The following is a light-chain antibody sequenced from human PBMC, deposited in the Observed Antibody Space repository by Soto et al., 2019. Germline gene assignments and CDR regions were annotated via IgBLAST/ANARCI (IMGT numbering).Light chain of an antibody. CDR3: QVWDSSSDHRGV. J-gene: IGLJ2*01. V-gene: IGLV3-21*04. Sequence: SYELTQPPSVSVAPGKTARITCGGRNIGSKSVHWYQQKPGQAPVLVIYYDSDRPSGIPERFSGSNSGNTATLTISRVEAGDEAVYYCQVWDSSSDHRGVFGGGTKVTVL. CDR1: NIGSKS. CDR2: YDS.